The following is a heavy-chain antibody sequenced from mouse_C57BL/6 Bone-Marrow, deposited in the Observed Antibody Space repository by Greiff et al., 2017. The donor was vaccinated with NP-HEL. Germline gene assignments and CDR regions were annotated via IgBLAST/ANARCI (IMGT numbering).Heavy chain of an antibody. D-gene: IGHD1-1*01. CDR1: GYTFTSYG. V-gene: IGHV1-81*01. CDR3: SRYYYGSIDY. CDR2: IYPRSGNT. J-gene: IGHJ2*01. Sequence: VQGVESGAELARPGASVKLSCKASGYTFTSYGISWVKQRTGQGLEWIGEIYPRSGNTYYNEKFKGKATLTADKSSSTAYSELRSLTSEYSAVYFCSRYYYGSIDYWGQGTTLTVSS.